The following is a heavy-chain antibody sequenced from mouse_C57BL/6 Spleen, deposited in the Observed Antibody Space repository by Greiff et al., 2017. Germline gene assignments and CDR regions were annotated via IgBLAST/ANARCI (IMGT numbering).Heavy chain of an antibody. V-gene: IGHV1-18*01. J-gene: IGHJ2*01. CDR2: INPNNGGT. CDR3: ARGIYYDYDERVYYFDY. Sequence: VQLKESGPELVKPGASVKIPCKASGYTFTDYNMDWVKQSHGKSLEWIGDINPNNGGTIYNQKFKGKATLTVDKSSSTAYMELRSLTSEDTAVYYCARGIYYDYDERVYYFDYWGQGTTLTVSS. D-gene: IGHD2-4*01. CDR1: GYTFTDYN.